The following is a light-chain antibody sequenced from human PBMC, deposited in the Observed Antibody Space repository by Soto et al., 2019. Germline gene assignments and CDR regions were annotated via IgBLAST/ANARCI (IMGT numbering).Light chain of an antibody. CDR2: DAS. Sequence: EIVLTQSPATLSLSPGERATLSFRASQSVSSYLAWYQQKPGQAPRLLIYDASNRATGIPARFSGSGSGTDFTLTISSLQSEDFAVYYCQQYGRSPYTFGQGTKVDI. CDR3: QQYGRSPYT. CDR1: QSVSSY. J-gene: IGKJ2*01. V-gene: IGKV3-11*01.